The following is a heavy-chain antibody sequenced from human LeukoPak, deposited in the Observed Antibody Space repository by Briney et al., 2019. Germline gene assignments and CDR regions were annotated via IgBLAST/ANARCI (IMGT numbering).Heavy chain of an antibody. Sequence: GGSLRVSCAASGFTFSSYEMNWVRQAPGKGLEWVSYISSSGSTIYYADSVKGRFTISRDNAKNSLYLQMNSLRAEDTAVYYCARDSMASSGYNGGDYWGQGTLVTVSS. V-gene: IGHV3-48*03. J-gene: IGHJ4*02. CDR1: GFTFSSYE. D-gene: IGHD3-22*01. CDR3: ARDSMASSGYNGGDY. CDR2: ISSSGSTI.